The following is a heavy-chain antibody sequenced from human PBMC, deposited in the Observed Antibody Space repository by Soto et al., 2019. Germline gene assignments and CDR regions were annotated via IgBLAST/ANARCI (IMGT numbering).Heavy chain of an antibody. J-gene: IGHJ4*02. CDR2: IYYSGST. V-gene: IGHV4-59*01. CDR1: GGSISSYY. D-gene: IGHD6-13*01. Sequence: PSETLSLTCTVSGGSISSYYWSWIRQPPGKGLEWIGYIYYSGSTNYNPSLKSRVTISVDTPKNQFSLKLSSVTAADTAAYYCARARYSCSWLSYGPLDYWGKGTLVTVSS. CDR3: ARARYSCSWLSYGPLDY.